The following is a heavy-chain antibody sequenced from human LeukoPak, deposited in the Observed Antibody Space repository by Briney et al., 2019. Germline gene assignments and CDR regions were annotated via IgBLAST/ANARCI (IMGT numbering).Heavy chain of an antibody. V-gene: IGHV3-30*02. D-gene: IGHD6-13*01. CDR2: IRYDGSNK. CDR3: AKFSSSWQKYFQH. Sequence: GGSLRLSCAASGFTFSSYGMHWVRQAPGKGLEWVAFIRYDGSNKYYVDSVKGRFTISRDNSKNTLYLQMNSLRAEDTAVYYCAKFSSSWQKYFQHWGQGTLVTVSS. CDR1: GFTFSSYG. J-gene: IGHJ1*01.